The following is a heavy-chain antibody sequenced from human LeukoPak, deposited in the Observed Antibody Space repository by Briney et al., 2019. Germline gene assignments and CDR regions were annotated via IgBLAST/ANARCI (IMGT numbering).Heavy chain of an antibody. CDR3: ARDREDTVVVLAAKGGYYYYYMDV. CDR1: GGTFSSYA. V-gene: IGHV1-69*05. Sequence: GSSVKVSCKASGGTFSSYAISWVRQAPGQGLEWMGGIIPIFGTANYAQKFQDRVTITTDESTNTAYMELSSLRSEDTAVYYCARDREDTVVVLAAKGGYYYYYMDVWGKGTTVTVSS. J-gene: IGHJ6*03. D-gene: IGHD2-2*01. CDR2: IIPIFGTA.